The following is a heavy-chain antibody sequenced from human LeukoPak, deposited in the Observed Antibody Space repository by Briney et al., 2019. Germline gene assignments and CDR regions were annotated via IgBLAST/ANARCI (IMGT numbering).Heavy chain of an antibody. V-gene: IGHV4-4*07. CDR2: IYTSGST. D-gene: IGHD4-17*01. J-gene: IGHJ4*02. CDR1: VGSISSYY. Sequence: SETLSLTCTVSVGSISSYYWSWIRQPAGKGLEGIGRIYTSGSTNYNPSLKSRVTMSVDTSKNQFSLKLSSVTAADTAVYYCAGFPGLGYGDSWENYFDYWGQGTLVTVSS. CDR3: AGFPGLGYGDSWENYFDY.